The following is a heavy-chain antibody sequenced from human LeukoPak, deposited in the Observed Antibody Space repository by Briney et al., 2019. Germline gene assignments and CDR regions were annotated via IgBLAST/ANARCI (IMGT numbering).Heavy chain of an antibody. J-gene: IGHJ4*02. D-gene: IGHD3-16*02. CDR2: ISAYNGNT. CDR3: ARVRLLRLGELSPDFDY. Sequence: ASVKVSCKASGYTFTSYGISWVRQAPGQRREWMGWISAYNGNTNYAQKLQGRVTMTTDTSTSTAYMELRSLRSDDTAVYYCARVRLLRLGELSPDFDYWGQGTLVTVSS. V-gene: IGHV1-18*01. CDR1: GYTFTSYG.